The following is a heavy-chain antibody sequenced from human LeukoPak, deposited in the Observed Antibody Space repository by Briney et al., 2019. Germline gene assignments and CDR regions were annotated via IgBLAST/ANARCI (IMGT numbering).Heavy chain of an antibody. CDR1: ARSISSYY. Sequence: SETLSLTCTVSARSISSYYCSWIRQPPGKWREWIGYIYYSGSTNYNPSLKSRVTISVDTSKNQFSLKLSSVTAADAAVYYCARLGCSGGSCYDDYWGQGTLVTVSS. CDR2: IYYSGST. V-gene: IGHV4-59*08. D-gene: IGHD2-15*01. CDR3: ARLGCSGGSCYDDY. J-gene: IGHJ4*02.